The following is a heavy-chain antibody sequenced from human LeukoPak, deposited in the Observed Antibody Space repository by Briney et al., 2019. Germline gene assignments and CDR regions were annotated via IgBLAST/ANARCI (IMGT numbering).Heavy chain of an antibody. V-gene: IGHV4-34*01. CDR2: INHSGST. J-gene: IGHJ4*02. CDR3: ARRSLSPFDY. CDR1: GGSFSGYY. Sequence: SETLSLTCAVYGGSFSGYYWSLIRQPPGKGLEWIGEINHSGSTNYNPSLKSRVTISVDTSKNQFSLKLSSVTAADTAVYYCARRSLSPFDYWGQGTLVTVSS.